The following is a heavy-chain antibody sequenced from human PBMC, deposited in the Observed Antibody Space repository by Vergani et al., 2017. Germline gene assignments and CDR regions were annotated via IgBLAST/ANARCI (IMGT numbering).Heavy chain of an antibody. D-gene: IGHD3-16*01. Sequence: VQLVESGGGLVQPGGSLRLSCAASGFTFSSYWMSWVRQAPGKGLEWVAVISYDGSNKYYADSVKGRFTISRDNSKNTLYLQMNSLRAEDTAVYYCAKEITPYYYYMDVWGKGTTVTVSS. J-gene: IGHJ6*03. CDR3: AKEITPYYYYMDV. CDR1: GFTFSSYW. CDR2: ISYDGSNK. V-gene: IGHV3-30*18.